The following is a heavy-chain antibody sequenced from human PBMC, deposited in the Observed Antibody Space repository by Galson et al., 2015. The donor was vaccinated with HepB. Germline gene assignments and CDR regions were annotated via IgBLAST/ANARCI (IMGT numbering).Heavy chain of an antibody. D-gene: IGHD4-11*01. V-gene: IGHV3-23*01. CDR1: GFRFRSYA. Sequence: SLRLSCAASGFRFRSYAMSWVRQSPGKALEWVSDISGSGDKTFYADSVKGRFTISRDNSMNTLYLQMNTLGVEDTATYYCAKCDPSQYSERDFHYAMDVWGQGTTVTVSS. CDR2: ISGSGDKT. CDR3: AKCDPSQYSERDFHYAMDV. J-gene: IGHJ6*02.